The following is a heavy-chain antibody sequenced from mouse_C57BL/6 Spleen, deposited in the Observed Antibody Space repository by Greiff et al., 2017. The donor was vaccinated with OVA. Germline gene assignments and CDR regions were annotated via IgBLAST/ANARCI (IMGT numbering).Heavy chain of an antibody. CDR1: GYTFTSYW. J-gene: IGHJ2*01. Sequence: VQLQQPGAELVKPGASVKMSCKASGYTFTSYWITWVKQRPGQGLEWIGDIYPGSGSTNYNEKFKSKATLTVDTSSSTAYMQLSSLTSEDSAVYYCARTLRGRDYFDYWGQGTTLTVSS. D-gene: IGHD1-1*01. CDR3: ARTLRGRDYFDY. V-gene: IGHV1-55*01. CDR2: IYPGSGST.